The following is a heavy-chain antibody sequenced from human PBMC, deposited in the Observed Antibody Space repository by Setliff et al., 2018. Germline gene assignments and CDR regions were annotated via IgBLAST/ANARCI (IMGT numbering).Heavy chain of an antibody. CDR2: IIPLLETV. J-gene: IGHJ5*02. V-gene: IGHV1-69*13. D-gene: IGHD3-10*01. CDR1: GDTFSTYT. Sequence: SVKVSCKASGDTFSTYTLSWVRQAPGQGLEWMGGIIPLLETVKYAQKFQGRVTITADESTSTAYMELSSLRSEDTAVYYCASSRGVTYTDNWFDPWGQGTLVTVSS. CDR3: ASSRGVTYTDNWFDP.